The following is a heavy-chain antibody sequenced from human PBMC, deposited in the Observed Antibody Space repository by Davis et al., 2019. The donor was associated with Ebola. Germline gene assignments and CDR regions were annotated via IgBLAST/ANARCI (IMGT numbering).Heavy chain of an antibody. Sequence: GESLKISCAASGFTVSSNYMSWVRQAPGKGLEWVSVIYSGGNTYYADSVKGRFTISRDNSKNTLFLQMNSLRAEDTAVYYCAEGDCSGGICYPDYWGQGTLVTVSS. V-gene: IGHV3-53*01. D-gene: IGHD2-15*01. CDR3: AEGDCSGGICYPDY. CDR2: IYSGGNT. J-gene: IGHJ4*02. CDR1: GFTVSSNY.